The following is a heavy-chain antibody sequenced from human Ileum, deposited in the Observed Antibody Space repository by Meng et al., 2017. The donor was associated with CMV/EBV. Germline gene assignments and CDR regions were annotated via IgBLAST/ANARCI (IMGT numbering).Heavy chain of an antibody. CDR2: TYYRSKWYY. CDR3: ARDRSFGFDF. Sequence: QVQLQQSGPGLVKASQTLPLSLVISGDSVSDNSDTWNWIRQSPSRGLEWLGRTYYRSKWYYEYASSVESRIIIIPDTSKNQFSPQLNSVTPEDTAMYYCARDRSFGFDFWGQGTLVTVSS. D-gene: IGHD3-3*02. CDR1: GDSVSDNSDT. J-gene: IGHJ4*02. V-gene: IGHV6-1*01.